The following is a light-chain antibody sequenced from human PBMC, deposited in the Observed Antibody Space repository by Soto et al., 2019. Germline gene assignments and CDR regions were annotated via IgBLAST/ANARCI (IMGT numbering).Light chain of an antibody. CDR1: ESISRW. V-gene: IGKV1-5*03. CDR2: RAS. Sequence: DILMTQSPSTLSASVGDRVTITCRASESISRWLAWYQQKPGQAPKLLIHRASTLATGVPSRISGSGSGTDFTLTISNLQPDDFATYYCQKYKSYSPYAFGQGTKVDIK. CDR3: QKYKSYSPYA. J-gene: IGKJ2*01.